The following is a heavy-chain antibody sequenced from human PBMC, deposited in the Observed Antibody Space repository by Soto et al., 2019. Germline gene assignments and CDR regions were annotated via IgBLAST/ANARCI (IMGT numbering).Heavy chain of an antibody. D-gene: IGHD2-21*02. Sequence: QVQLQASGPGLVKTSETLSLTFTVSGAPINSGGYYCSLVRQLPVKGLEWIWYIYFSGTTYYNPSRESRVTISLDTSPNQVSLKLPSVSAADTAVYYCASGDGWGVLLAYWGPGTLVTVSS. CDR1: GAPINSGGYY. J-gene: IGHJ4*02. CDR2: IYFSGTT. V-gene: IGHV4-31*03. CDR3: ASGDGWGVLLAY.